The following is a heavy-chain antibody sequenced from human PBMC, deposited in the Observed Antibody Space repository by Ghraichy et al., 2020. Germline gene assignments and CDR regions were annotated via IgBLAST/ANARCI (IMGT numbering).Heavy chain of an antibody. D-gene: IGHD5-24*01. CDR1: GGSISTSSYY. CDR3: AEGAAGYNWGWGRNWFDP. V-gene: IGHV4-39*07. Sequence: SETLSLTCTVSGGSISTSSYYWGWIRQPPGKGLEWIGSIYYSGTTYYNPSLKSRVTISADTSKNQFSLKLSSVTAADTAVYYCAEGAAGYNWGWGRNWFDPWGQGTLVTVSS. J-gene: IGHJ5*02. CDR2: IYYSGTT.